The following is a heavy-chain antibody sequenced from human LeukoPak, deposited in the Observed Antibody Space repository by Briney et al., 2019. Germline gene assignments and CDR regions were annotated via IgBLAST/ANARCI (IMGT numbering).Heavy chain of an antibody. CDR1: GGSISSSSYY. CDR3: ARLRLGAVAAYYFDY. J-gene: IGHJ4*02. Sequence: PSETLSLTCTVSGGSISSSSYYWGWIRQPPGKGLEWIGSIYYSGSTYYNPSLKSRVTISVDTSKNQFSLKLSSVTAADTAVYYCARLRLGAVAAYYFDYWGQGTLVTVSS. D-gene: IGHD6-19*01. V-gene: IGHV4-39*01. CDR2: IYYSGST.